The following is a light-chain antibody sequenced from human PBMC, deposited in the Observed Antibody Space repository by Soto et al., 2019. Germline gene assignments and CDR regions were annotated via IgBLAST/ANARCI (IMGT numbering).Light chain of an antibody. Sequence: EIVLTQCPGTLCLSPGERATLACRASHSVSSGYLAWYQQKPGQAPRLLIYGASSRATGGPDRCSGSGSGRDFTLTISRLEPEDFAVYYYQQYGSSPKWTCGPGTKVEIK. CDR3: QQYGSSPKWT. J-gene: IGKJ1*01. CDR1: HSVSSGY. CDR2: GAS. V-gene: IGKV3-20*01.